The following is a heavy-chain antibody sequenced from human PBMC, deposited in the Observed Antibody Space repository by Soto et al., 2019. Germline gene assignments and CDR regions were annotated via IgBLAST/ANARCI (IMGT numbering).Heavy chain of an antibody. V-gene: IGHV4-31*03. D-gene: IGHD3-22*01. CDR3: ARDAYYESSGALGP. J-gene: IGHJ5*02. CDR1: GGSISSGGYY. CDR2: IYNSGST. Sequence: SETLSLTCSVSGGSISSGGYYWSWIRQHPGKGLEWIGNIYNSGSTYYNPSLKSRVLISVDTSKNQFSLKLTSVTAADTAVYYCARDAYYESSGALGPWGQGTLVTVS.